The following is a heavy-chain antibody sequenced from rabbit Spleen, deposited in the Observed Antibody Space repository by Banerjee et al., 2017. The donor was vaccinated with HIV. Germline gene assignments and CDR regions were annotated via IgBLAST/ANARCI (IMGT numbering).Heavy chain of an antibody. CDR2: IDSGSSGFT. D-gene: IGHD1-1*01. CDR1: GFSFSSGYD. CDR3: ARDTSSSFSSYGMDL. V-gene: IGHV1S40*01. Sequence: QQLEESGGGLVKPGASLTLTCKASGFSFSSGYDMCWVRQDPGKGLEWIACIDSGSSGFTYFATWAKGRFTCSKTSSTTVTLQMTRLTAADTATYFCARDTSSSFSSYGMDLWGPGTLVTVS. J-gene: IGHJ6*01.